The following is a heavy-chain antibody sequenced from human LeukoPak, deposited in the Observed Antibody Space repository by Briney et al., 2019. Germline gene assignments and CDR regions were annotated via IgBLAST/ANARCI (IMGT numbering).Heavy chain of an antibody. D-gene: IGHD2-21*02. J-gene: IGHJ4*02. CDR2: ISSSGSTI. Sequence: GGSLRLSCAASGFTFSSYEMNWVRQAPGKGLEWVSYISSSGSTIYYADSVKGRFTISRDNAKNSLYLQMNSLRAEDTAVYYCARVGCGGDCYYFAYWGQGTLVTVSS. CDR1: GFTFSSYE. V-gene: IGHV3-48*03. CDR3: ARVGCGGDCYYFAY.